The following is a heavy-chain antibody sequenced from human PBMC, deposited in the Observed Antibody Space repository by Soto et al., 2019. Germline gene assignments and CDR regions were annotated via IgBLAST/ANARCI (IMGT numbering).Heavy chain of an antibody. Sequence: GGSLRLSCAASGFTFSSYAMSWVRQAPGKGLEWVSAISGSGVSTYYADSVKGRFTNSRDNSKNTLYLQMNSLRAEDTAVYYCAKSTGIAVAAALHWGQGTLVTVSS. V-gene: IGHV3-23*01. D-gene: IGHD6-19*01. CDR2: ISGSGVST. CDR1: GFTFSSYA. CDR3: AKSTGIAVAAALH. J-gene: IGHJ4*02.